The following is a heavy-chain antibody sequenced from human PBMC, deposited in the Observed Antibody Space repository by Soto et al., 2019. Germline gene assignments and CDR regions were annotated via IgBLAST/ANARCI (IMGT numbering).Heavy chain of an antibody. CDR1: GGSFNFYY. V-gene: IGHV4-34*01. CDR3: ATRFYDSSGYYLFYFDS. Sequence: SETLSLTCAVSGGSFNFYYWNWIRQPPGKELEWIGEVNHSGSTNYSSSLRSRVTISVDTSKNQFSLELSSVTAADTAVYYCATRFYDSSGYYLFYFDSWGQGTLVTVSS. CDR2: VNHSGST. D-gene: IGHD3-22*01. J-gene: IGHJ4*02.